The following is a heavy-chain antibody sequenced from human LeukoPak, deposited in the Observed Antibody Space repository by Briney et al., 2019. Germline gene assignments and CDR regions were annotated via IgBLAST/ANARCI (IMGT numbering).Heavy chain of an antibody. D-gene: IGHD1-26*01. CDR3: AKSGGYGLIDY. J-gene: IGHJ4*02. CDR2: IYSSGST. V-gene: IGHV4-39*01. CDR1: GGSISSSSYY. Sequence: SETLSLTCTVSGGSISSSSYYWGWIRQPPGKGLEWIGSIYSSGSTYYNASLQSRFTISIETSKNQIALRLNSVTAADTAIYYCAKSGGYGLIDYWGQGTLVTVSS.